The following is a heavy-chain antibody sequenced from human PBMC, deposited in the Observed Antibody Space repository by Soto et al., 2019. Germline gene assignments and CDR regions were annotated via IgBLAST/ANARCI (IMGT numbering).Heavy chain of an antibody. CDR3: AIDQPLGCSGGSCYSGLMDV. V-gene: IGHV1-46*01. J-gene: IGHJ6*04. CDR2: INPNGGST. D-gene: IGHD2-15*01. CDR1: GYTFINYY. Sequence: ASVKVSCKASGYTFINYYIHWVRQAPGQGLEWMGVINPNGGSTVYAQKLQGRVTLTRDTSTSTVYMELSRLRSDDTAVYYCAIDQPLGCSGGSCYSGLMDVWGKGTTVTVSS.